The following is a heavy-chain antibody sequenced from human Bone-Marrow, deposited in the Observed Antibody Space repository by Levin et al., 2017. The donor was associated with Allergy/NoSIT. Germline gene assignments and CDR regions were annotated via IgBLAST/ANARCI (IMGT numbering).Heavy chain of an antibody. D-gene: IGHD3-10*01. Sequence: GESLKISCVASGFTFRNYAIHWVRQAPGKGLEWVAVISYDGVKEYSADSVKGRFTISRDNSKNTVDLQMNSLRAEDTAVYYCAKESDYYGSGSALDIWGQGTSVTVSS. CDR1: GFTFRNYA. CDR2: ISYDGVKE. CDR3: AKESDYYGSGSALDI. J-gene: IGHJ3*02. V-gene: IGHV3-30*18.